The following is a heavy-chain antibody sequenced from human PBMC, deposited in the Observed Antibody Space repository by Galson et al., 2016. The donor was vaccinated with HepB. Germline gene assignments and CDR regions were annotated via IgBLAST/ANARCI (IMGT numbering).Heavy chain of an antibody. CDR3: SHSRRVALGRGANGYYIMDF. CDR1: GFSLSNYGVG. J-gene: IGHJ6*04. D-gene: IGHD3-10*01. V-gene: IGHV2-5*02. Sequence: PALVKPTQTLTLTCTFSGFSLSNYGVGVGWVRQPPGKAPEWLAFIYWDDDEGYSPSLETRLSISKDTSKNQVVLTVTNMDHVDTGTYYCSHSRRVALGRGANGYYIMDFGGKGTVVSVSS. CDR2: IYWDDDE.